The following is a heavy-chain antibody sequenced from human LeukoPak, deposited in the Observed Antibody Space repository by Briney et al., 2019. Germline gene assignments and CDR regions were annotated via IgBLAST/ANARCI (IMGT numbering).Heavy chain of an antibody. D-gene: IGHD1-14*01. Sequence: PGGSLRLSCAASGFTFTTYAMTWVRQAPGKGLEWVSTFGSGGGTYYADSVKGRFTISKDNSKNTLYLQLNNLGAEDTALYYCAKVVAPSTTRNLDYWGQGTLAIVSS. V-gene: IGHV3-23*01. J-gene: IGHJ4*02. CDR1: GFTFTTYA. CDR2: FGSGGGT. CDR3: AKVVAPSTTRNLDY.